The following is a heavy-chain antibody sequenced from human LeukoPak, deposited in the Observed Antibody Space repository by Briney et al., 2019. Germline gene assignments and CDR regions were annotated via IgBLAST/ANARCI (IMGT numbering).Heavy chain of an antibody. Sequence: GESLKLSCKGTGYSFTSYWIGWVRQMPGKGLEWIGIIYPGDFDTRYNPSFQGQDTISADKSISTAYLQWSSLKASDTAMYYCARPENWNYPEAFGIWGQGTMVTVSS. V-gene: IGHV5-51*01. J-gene: IGHJ3*02. CDR1: GYSFTSYW. CDR2: IYPGDFDT. CDR3: ARPENWNYPEAFGI. D-gene: IGHD1-7*01.